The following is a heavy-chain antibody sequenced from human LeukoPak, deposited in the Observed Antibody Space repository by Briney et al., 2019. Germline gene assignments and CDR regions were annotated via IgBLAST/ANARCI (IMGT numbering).Heavy chain of an antibody. Sequence: GGSLRLSCAASGFTFSSYSMNWVRQAPGKGLEWVSSITSSSSYIYYADSVKGRFTISRDNANNSLYLQMNSLRAEDTAVYYCARDQRYCSSSSCPWEPFDYWGQGTLVTVSS. D-gene: IGHD2-2*01. CDR1: GFTFSSYS. V-gene: IGHV3-21*04. CDR3: ARDQRYCSSSSCPWEPFDY. CDR2: ITSSSSYI. J-gene: IGHJ4*02.